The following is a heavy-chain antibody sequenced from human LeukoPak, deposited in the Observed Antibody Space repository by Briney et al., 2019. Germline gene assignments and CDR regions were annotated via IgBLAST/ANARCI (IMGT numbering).Heavy chain of an antibody. D-gene: IGHD2-21*01. V-gene: IGHV3-30*07. CDR3: ARVAILSWYFDL. CDR2: ISYDGSNK. Sequence: GGSLRLSCAASGFTFSSYAMHWVRQAPGKGLEWVAVISYDGSNKYYADSVKGRFSISRDKSKSTLYLQMDSLRAEDTAVYYCARVAILSWYFDLWGRGTLVTVSS. CDR1: GFTFSSYA. J-gene: IGHJ2*01.